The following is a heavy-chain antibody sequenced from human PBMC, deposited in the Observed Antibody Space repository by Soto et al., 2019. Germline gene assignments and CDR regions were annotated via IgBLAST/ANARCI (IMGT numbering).Heavy chain of an antibody. CDR1: GFTFSDHY. V-gene: IGHV3-11*01. D-gene: IGHD2-15*01. CDR2: ISSSGSPL. Sequence: PGGSLRLSCTASGFTFSDHYMSWIRQAPGKGLEWVSYISSSGSPLYYADSVKGRFTISRDNAKNSLYLQMSSLRAEDTALYYCARDPTCSGGSCFRSKIDIYCAQGTLVTVSS. CDR3: ARDPTCSGGSCFRSKIDIY. J-gene: IGHJ4*02.